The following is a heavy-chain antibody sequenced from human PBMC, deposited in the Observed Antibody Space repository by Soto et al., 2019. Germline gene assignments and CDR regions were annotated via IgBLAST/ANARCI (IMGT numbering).Heavy chain of an antibody. CDR1: GGTFSGYY. D-gene: IGHD3-22*01. Sequence: SETLSLTCAVSGGTFSGYYWRWIRQPPGKGLEWMGEIKHSGSTNYNPSLMSRGTISVDTSKNQISLMLSSGTAADTAVYYCARSYGSSGYYYLDALDIWGQGTMVTVSS. V-gene: IGHV4-34*01. CDR3: ARSYGSSGYYYLDALDI. CDR2: IKHSGST. J-gene: IGHJ3*02.